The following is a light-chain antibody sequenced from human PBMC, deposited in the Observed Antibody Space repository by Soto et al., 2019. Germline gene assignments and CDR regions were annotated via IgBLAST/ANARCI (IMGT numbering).Light chain of an antibody. J-gene: IGKJ5*01. CDR1: QSVGFT. Sequence: EIVKTQSPATLSVSPGERASLSCRASQSVGFTLAWYQQKPGQAPRLLIYGVSSRATAVPARFSGSGSETEFTLTISSLQSDDSAVYYCQQYNKWPITFGQGTRLEI. V-gene: IGKV3-15*01. CDR3: QQYNKWPIT. CDR2: GVS.